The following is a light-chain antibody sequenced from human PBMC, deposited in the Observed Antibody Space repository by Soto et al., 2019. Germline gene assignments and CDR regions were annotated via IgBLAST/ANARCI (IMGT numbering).Light chain of an antibody. CDR1: NSDIGGYNY. Sequence: QSALTQPASMSGSPGQSITISCTGTNSDIGGYNYVSWYQQHPGKAPKLMIYEVSNRPSGVSNRFSGSKSGNTASLTISGLQAEDEADYYCSSFTSSSALEVVFGGGTKVTVL. CDR2: EVS. CDR3: SSFTSSSALEVV. V-gene: IGLV2-14*01. J-gene: IGLJ2*01.